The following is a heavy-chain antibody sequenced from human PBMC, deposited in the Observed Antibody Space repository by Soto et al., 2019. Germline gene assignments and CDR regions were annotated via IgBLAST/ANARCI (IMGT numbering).Heavy chain of an antibody. Sequence: QVQLVQSGAEVKKPGSSVKVSCKTSGGTFSSYTITWVRQAPGQGLEWMGRIMPVLDIANYAQKFQGRVTPSANHATSTAYMELSGLRSEDTAIYYCAEGPVGDFEYWGQGTLVPFSS. CDR3: AEGPVGDFEY. J-gene: IGHJ4*02. CDR2: IMPVLDIA. V-gene: IGHV1-69*02. D-gene: IGHD1-26*01. CDR1: GGTFSSYT.